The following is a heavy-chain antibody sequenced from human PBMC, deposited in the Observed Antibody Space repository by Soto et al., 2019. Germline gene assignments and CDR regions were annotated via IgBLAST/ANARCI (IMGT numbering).Heavy chain of an antibody. Sequence: QVQLVQSGAEVRKSGSSVKVSCKLSGASFDSYTITWVRQAPGQGLEWMGGIIPIFGTTNYAQKFQGRLTITADGFTSAAYMDLSSLTSEDTAVYYCARGSLYDLESGMYWYFDLWGRGTLVTVSS. J-gene: IGHJ2*01. D-gene: IGHD1-26*01. V-gene: IGHV1-69*01. CDR1: GASFDSYT. CDR3: ARGSLYDLESGMYWYFDL. CDR2: IIPIFGTT.